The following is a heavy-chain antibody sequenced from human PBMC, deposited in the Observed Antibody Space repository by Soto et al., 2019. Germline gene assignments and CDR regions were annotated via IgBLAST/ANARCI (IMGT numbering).Heavy chain of an antibody. CDR3: ARAPPADIDYYYYYMDV. J-gene: IGHJ6*03. V-gene: IGHV3-66*01. D-gene: IGHD5-12*01. Sequence: HPGGSLRLSCAASGFTVSSNYMSWVRQAPGKGLEWVSVIYSGGSTYYADSVKGRFTISRDNSKNTLYLQMNSLRAEDTAVYYCARAPPADIDYYYYYMDVWGKGTTVTVSS. CDR1: GFTVSSNY. CDR2: IYSGGST.